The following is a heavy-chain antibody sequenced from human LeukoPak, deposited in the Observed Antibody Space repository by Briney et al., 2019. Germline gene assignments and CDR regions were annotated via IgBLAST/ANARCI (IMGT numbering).Heavy chain of an antibody. CDR1: GYTFANNY. V-gene: IGHV1-46*01. Sequence: GASVKVSCKASGYTFANNYIHLVRQAPGQGLEWMGLINPSGGSTNYAQKFQGRVTMTRDTSTSTVYMELSSLRSEDTAVYYCARGPRITLVRGGQWYHYMDVWGKGTTVTISS. J-gene: IGHJ6*03. CDR3: ARGPRITLVRGGQWYHYMDV. D-gene: IGHD3-10*01. CDR2: INPSGGST.